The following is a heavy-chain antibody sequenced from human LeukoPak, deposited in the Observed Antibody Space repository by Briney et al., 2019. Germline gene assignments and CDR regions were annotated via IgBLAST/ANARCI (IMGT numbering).Heavy chain of an antibody. Sequence: GGSLRLSCAASGFTFTNAWMSWVRQAPGKGLEWVGRIKSKADGETTDYAAPVKGRFTISRDDSKNTLYLQMNSLRPDDTAVYYCAREIEYYGSGSYYIGYWGQGTLVTVSS. CDR2: IKSKADGETT. CDR1: GFTFTNAW. CDR3: AREIEYYGSGSYYIGY. J-gene: IGHJ4*02. D-gene: IGHD3-10*01. V-gene: IGHV3-15*01.